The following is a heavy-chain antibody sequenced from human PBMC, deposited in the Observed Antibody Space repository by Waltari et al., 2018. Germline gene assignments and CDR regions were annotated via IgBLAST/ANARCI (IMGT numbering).Heavy chain of an antibody. CDR3: VRRRDDNNPPDDFDL. Sequence: VHQTPENWLERVATIKHAGSEWYNGAFEKGRFTISRDNVKNLLFLQMTSLTVDDTAVYDCVRRRDDNNPPDDFDLWGQGTLVTVSS. CDR2: IKHAGSEW. D-gene: IGHD1-1*01. V-gene: IGHV3-7*04. J-gene: IGHJ4*02.